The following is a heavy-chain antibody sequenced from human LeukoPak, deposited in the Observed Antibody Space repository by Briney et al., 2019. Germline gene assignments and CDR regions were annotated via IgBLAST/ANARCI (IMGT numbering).Heavy chain of an antibody. Sequence: SETLSLTCTVSGGSISSASYYWTWIRQPPGKGLEWIGEIYHSGSTNYNPSLKSRVTISVDKSKNQFSLKLSSVTAADTAVYYCARNVIVVVPAAIDYYYYGMDVWGQGTTVTVSS. CDR3: ARNVIVVVPAAIDYYYYGMDV. D-gene: IGHD2-2*02. V-gene: IGHV4-61*05. CDR2: IYHSGST. J-gene: IGHJ6*02. CDR1: GGSISSASYY.